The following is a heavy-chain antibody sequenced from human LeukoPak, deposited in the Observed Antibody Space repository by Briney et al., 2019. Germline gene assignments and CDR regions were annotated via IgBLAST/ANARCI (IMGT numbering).Heavy chain of an antibody. CDR1: GFTSSSYK. CDR3: ARDCADYYYYMDV. J-gene: IGHJ6*03. Sequence: PGGSLRLSCAAPGFTSSSYKMNWGRQAPGKGLEWVSYSSSSGSSIYYAESVKGRFTISRDNAKNSLYMQMNSLRAEDTAVYYCARDCADYYYYMDVWGKGTTVTVSS. V-gene: IGHV3-48*03. D-gene: IGHD2-21*01. CDR2: SSSSGSSI.